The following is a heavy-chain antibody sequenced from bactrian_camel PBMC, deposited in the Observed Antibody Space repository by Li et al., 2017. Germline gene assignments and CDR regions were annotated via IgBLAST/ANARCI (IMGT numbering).Heavy chain of an antibody. D-gene: IGHD2*01. CDR2: IDRSGGT. V-gene: IGHV3S40*01. Sequence: VQLVESGGGLVQPGGSLRLSCAAPGFTSNYYMIWVRQAPGQERKGVAYIDRSGGTDYADSVKGRFAISKDNAKNTLYLQMNSLKPEDTAMYYCTADPPPRLGGYCFAPIMRDASVQYWGKGTQVTVS. J-gene: IGHJ7*01. CDR1: GFTSNYY.